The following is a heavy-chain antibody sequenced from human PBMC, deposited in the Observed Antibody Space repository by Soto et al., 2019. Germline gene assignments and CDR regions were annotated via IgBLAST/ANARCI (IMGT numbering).Heavy chain of an antibody. CDR1: GFTFSSYW. CDR2: IKQDGSEK. D-gene: IGHD6-19*01. Sequence: GGSLRLSCAASGFTFSSYWMSWVRQAPGKGLEWVANIKQDGSEKYYVDSVKGRFTISRDNAKNSLYLQMNSLRAEDTAAYYCAKPESYSSGWSFYYWGQGTLVTVSS. CDR3: AKPESYSSGWSFYY. J-gene: IGHJ4*02. V-gene: IGHV3-7*01.